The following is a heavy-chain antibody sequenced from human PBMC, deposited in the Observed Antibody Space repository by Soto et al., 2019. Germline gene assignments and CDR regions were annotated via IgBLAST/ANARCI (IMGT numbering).Heavy chain of an antibody. CDR3: ARSGVTGIVIPSHWFDP. CDR2: ISSSGST. V-gene: IGHV4-31*03. D-gene: IGHD2-21*02. J-gene: IGHJ5*02. CDR1: GDSIGGVGY. Sequence: SETLSLTCTVSGDSIGGVGYWSWVRQFPGRGLEWIGCISSSGSTYYNPALNDRISLSLDTSQNQFSLKLLSVTAADTAIYYCARSGVTGIVIPSHWFDPWGQGTLVTVSS.